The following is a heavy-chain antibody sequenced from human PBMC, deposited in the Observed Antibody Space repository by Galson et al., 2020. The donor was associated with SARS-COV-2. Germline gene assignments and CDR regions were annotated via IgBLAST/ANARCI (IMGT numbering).Heavy chain of an antibody. CDR3: ARGHWGRDY. V-gene: IGHV3-7*04. Sequence: GESLKISCVGSGLTFSIHWMSWVRQAPGKGLEWVADIKPDGSDKYYVDSVKGRFTIARDNAKNSVYLQMNSLRAEDTAMYYCARGHWGRDYWGQGTLVTVSS. J-gene: IGHJ4*02. D-gene: IGHD7-27*01. CDR1: GLTFSIHW. CDR2: IKPDGSDK.